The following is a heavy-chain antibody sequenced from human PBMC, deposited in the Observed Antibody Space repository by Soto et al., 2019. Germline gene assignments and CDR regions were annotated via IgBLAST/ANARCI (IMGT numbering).Heavy chain of an antibody. CDR3: ARDIGGRIVGATPRYYYYRMDG. CDR1: GFTFSSYA. CDR2: ISYDGSNK. V-gene: IGHV3-30-3*01. Sequence: GGSLRLSCAASGFTFSSYAMHWVRQAPGKGLEWVAVISYDGSNKYYADSVRGRFTISRDNSKNTLYLRMNSLRAEDTAVYYCARDIGGRIVGATPRYYYYRMDGCGRGPTVTVSS. J-gene: IGHJ6*02. D-gene: IGHD1-26*01.